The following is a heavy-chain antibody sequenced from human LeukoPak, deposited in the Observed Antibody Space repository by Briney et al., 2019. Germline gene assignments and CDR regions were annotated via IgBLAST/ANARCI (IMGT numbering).Heavy chain of an antibody. J-gene: IGHJ4*02. CDR2: IRSKAYGGTT. D-gene: IGHD3-22*01. Sequence: PGGSLRLSCIASGFTFGDYAMSWFRQAPGKGLEWVGFIRSKAYGGTTEYAASVKGRFTISRDDSKSIAYLQMNSLKTEDTAVYYCTREGAFSSGYYPYYFDYWGQGTLVTVSS. CDR3: TREGAFSSGYYPYYFDY. CDR1: GFTFGDYA. V-gene: IGHV3-49*03.